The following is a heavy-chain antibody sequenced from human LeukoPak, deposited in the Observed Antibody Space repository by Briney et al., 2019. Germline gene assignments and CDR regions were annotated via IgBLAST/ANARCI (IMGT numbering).Heavy chain of an antibody. J-gene: IGHJ4*02. CDR1: GFTFSSYA. D-gene: IGHD1-26*01. V-gene: IGHV3-23*01. CDR2: ISGSGGST. Sequence: GGSLRLSCAASGFTFSSYAMSWVRQAPGKGLEWVSAISGSGGSTYYADSVKGRFTISRDNSKNTLYLQMHSLRADDTAVYYCAKGSGSFGRYSFDYWGQGTLLTVSS. CDR3: AKGSGSFGRYSFDY.